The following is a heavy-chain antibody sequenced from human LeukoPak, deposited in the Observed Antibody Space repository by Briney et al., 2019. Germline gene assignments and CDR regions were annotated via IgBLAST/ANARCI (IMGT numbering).Heavy chain of an antibody. CDR1: GHTFTGYY. Sequence: ASVKVSCKASGHTFTGYYMHWVRQAPGQGLEWMGWINPNSDFTNFAQNFQGRVTMTSDTSISTAYMELSRLRSDDTAVYYCARAISGGSPITASDYWGQGTLVTVSS. CDR3: ARAISGGSPITASDY. J-gene: IGHJ4*02. D-gene: IGHD2-15*01. CDR2: INPNSDFT. V-gene: IGHV1-2*02.